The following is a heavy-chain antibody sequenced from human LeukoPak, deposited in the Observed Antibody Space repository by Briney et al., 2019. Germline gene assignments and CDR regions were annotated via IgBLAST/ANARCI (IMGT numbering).Heavy chain of an antibody. Sequence: PSLAGTLAGASIGGYYGTWIRQPPGEGLEYIGCIYYTGSTNYNPSLNSRVTISVDTSKNQFALKLSSVTAADTAVYYCARVVGGVGLDYWGQGTLVTVSS. D-gene: IGHD3-16*01. CDR1: GASIGGYY. CDR2: IYYTGST. V-gene: IGHV4-59*01. CDR3: ARVVGGVGLDY. J-gene: IGHJ4*02.